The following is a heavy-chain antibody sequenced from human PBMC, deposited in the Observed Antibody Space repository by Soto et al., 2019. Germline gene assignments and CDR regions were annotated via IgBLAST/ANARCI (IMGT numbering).Heavy chain of an antibody. CDR1: GDSVSRNSAA. V-gene: IGHV6-1*01. CDR2: TYYRSKWYN. Sequence: PSQTLSLTCAISGDSVSRNSAAWNWIRQSPSRGLEWLGRTYYRSKWYNDYAVSVKTRITINPDTSKNQFSLQLNSVTPEDTAVYYCAREPYDSSGYYYEGETGPLDYWGQGTLVTVSS. D-gene: IGHD3-22*01. CDR3: AREPYDSSGYYYEGETGPLDY. J-gene: IGHJ4*02.